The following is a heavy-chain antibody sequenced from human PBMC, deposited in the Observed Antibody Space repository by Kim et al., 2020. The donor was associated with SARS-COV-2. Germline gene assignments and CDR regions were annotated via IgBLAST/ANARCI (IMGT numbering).Heavy chain of an antibody. D-gene: IGHD3-10*01. CDR1: GFTFSSYE. J-gene: IGHJ6*02. CDR3: AREGSGYYGSGSYYYYYYYGMDV. V-gene: IGHV3-48*03. CDR2: ISSSGSTI. Sequence: GGSLRLSCAASGFTFSSYEMNWVRQAPGKGLEWVSYISSSGSTIYYADYVKGRFTISRDNAKNSLYLQMNSLRAEDTAVYYCAREGSGYYGSGSYYYYYYYGMDVWGQGTTVTVSS.